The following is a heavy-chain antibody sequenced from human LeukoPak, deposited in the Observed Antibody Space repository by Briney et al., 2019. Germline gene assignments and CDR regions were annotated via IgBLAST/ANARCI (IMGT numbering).Heavy chain of an antibody. Sequence: ASVNVSCKASGYTFTRYDINWVRQATGQGLEWMGWMNPNSGNTGYAQKFQSRVTMTRNTSISTAYMELSSLRSEDTAVYYCARVSNYYGSGSYRHDFDYWGQGTLVTVSS. V-gene: IGHV1-8*01. CDR1: GYTFTRYD. CDR2: MNPNSGNT. CDR3: ARVSNYYGSGSYRHDFDY. J-gene: IGHJ4*02. D-gene: IGHD3-10*01.